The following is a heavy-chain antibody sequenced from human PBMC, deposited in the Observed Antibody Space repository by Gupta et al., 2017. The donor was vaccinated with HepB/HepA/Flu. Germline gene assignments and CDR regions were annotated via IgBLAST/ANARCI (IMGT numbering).Heavy chain of an antibody. CDR2: ISGSGGST. J-gene: IGHJ5*02. CDR3: EKDSGIAALGGFGP. D-gene: IGHD6-6*01. V-gene: IGHV3-23*01. Sequence: EVQLLESGGGLVQPGGSLRHSCAASGFTFSSYAMSWVRQAPGKGLEWVSAISGSGGSTYYADSVKGRFTIARDNSKNTLYLQMNSLRAEDTAVYYCEKDSGIAALGGFGPWGQGTLVTVSS. CDR1: GFTFSSYA.